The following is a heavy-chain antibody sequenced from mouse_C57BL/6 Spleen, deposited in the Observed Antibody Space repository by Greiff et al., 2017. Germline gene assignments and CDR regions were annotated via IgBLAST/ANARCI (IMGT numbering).Heavy chain of an antibody. J-gene: IGHJ2*01. Sequence: VQLKESGGGLVKPGGSLKLSCAASGFTFSDYGMHWVRQAPEKGLEWVAYISSGSSTIYYADTVKGRFTISRDNAKNTLFLQMTSLRSEDTAMYYCARSVYYDYDGFDYWGQGTTLTVSS. D-gene: IGHD2-4*01. CDR1: GFTFSDYG. CDR3: ARSVYYDYDGFDY. V-gene: IGHV5-17*01. CDR2: ISSGSSTI.